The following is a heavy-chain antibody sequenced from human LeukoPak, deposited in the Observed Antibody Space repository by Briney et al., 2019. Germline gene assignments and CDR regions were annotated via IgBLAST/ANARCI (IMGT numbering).Heavy chain of an antibody. Sequence: GGSLRLSCAASGFTFSNYNMNWVRQTPGKGLEWVSSITSSSLYIYYADSVKGRFTISRDNAKSSLSLQMNSLRAEDTAVYYCARDPYNGSYGDYYYYYMDVWGKGTTVTISS. CDR2: ITSSSLYI. V-gene: IGHV3-21*01. J-gene: IGHJ6*03. CDR1: GFTFSNYN. CDR3: ARDPYNGSYGDYYYYYMDV. D-gene: IGHD1-26*01.